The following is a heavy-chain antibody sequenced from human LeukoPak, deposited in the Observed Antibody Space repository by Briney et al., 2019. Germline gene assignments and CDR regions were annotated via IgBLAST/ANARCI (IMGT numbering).Heavy chain of an antibody. CDR1: GFTFSSYA. CDR2: IWYDGSNK. CDR3: AREGVGARVYNWFDP. D-gene: IGHD1-26*01. J-gene: IGHJ5*02. Sequence: GGSLRLSCAASGFTFSSYAMSWVRQAPGKGLEWVAVIWYDGSNKYYADSVKGRFTISRDNSKNTLYLQMNSLRAEDTAVYYCAREGVGARVYNWFDPWGQGTLVTVSS. V-gene: IGHV3-33*08.